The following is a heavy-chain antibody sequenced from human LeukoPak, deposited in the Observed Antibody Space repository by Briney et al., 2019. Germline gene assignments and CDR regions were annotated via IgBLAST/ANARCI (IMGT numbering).Heavy chain of an antibody. V-gene: IGHV3-23*01. CDR1: GFTFSSYA. CDR2: FRGSGVAT. J-gene: IGHJ4*02. D-gene: IGHD2-21*01. Sequence: GGSLRLSCAASGFTFSSYAMNWVRQAPGKGLKWVSGFRGSGVATFYADSVKGRFTISRDNSKNTLHLQMNSLRAEDTAIYYCAKKIFQGWGFYFDYWGQGTLVTVSS. CDR3: AKKIFQGWGFYFDY.